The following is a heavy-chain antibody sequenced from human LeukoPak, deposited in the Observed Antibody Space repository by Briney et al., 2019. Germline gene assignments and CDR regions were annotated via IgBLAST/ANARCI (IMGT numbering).Heavy chain of an antibody. CDR1: GASISDYY. V-gene: IGHV4-4*07. D-gene: IGHD5-24*01. Sequence: SETLSLTCNVSGASISDYYWSWIRQSAGKGLEWIGRIYAAETDFNPSLKSRLTMSIDTSKNQFSLKLRSVTAADTAVYYCARHQGWLQWEYWRQGTLVAVSS. CDR3: ARHQGWLQWEY. CDR2: IYAAET. J-gene: IGHJ4*02.